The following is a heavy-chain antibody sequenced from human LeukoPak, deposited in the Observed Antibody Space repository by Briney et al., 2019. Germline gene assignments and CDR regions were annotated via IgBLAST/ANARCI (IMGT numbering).Heavy chain of an antibody. V-gene: IGHV1-58*02. D-gene: IGHD6-13*01. CDR3: AAGVAAAGTVPIYYYYMDV. CDR2: IVVGSGNT. Sequence: SVKVSCKASGFTFTSSAMQWVRQARGQRLEWIGWIVVGSGNTNYAQKFQERVTITRGMSTSTAYMELSSLRSEDTAVYYCAAGVAAAGTVPIYYYYMDVWGKGATVTVSS. J-gene: IGHJ6*03. CDR1: GFTFTSSA.